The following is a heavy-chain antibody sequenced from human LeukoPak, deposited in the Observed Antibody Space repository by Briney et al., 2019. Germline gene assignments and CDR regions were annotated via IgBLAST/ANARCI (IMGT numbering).Heavy chain of an antibody. CDR2: ISGSGGST. Sequence: GGSLRLSCIDPGFTFNNYAMSWVRQAPGKGLEWVSGISGSGGSTYYADSVKGRFTISRDNSKNTLYLQMNSLRAEDTAVYYCAKDPNPTPYNWFDPWGQGTLVTVSS. V-gene: IGHV3-23*01. J-gene: IGHJ5*02. CDR3: AKDPNPTPYNWFDP. CDR1: GFTFNNYA.